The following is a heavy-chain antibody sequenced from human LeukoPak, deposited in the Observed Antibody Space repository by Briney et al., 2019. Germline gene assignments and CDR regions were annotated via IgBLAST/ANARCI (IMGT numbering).Heavy chain of an antibody. CDR3: AKGGYEGFYYYMDV. J-gene: IGHJ6*03. V-gene: IGHV3-23*01. CDR2: ISGSSST. Sequence: PGGSLRLSCAASGFTFSSYVMSWVRQAPGKGLEWVSTISGSSSTYYADSVKGRFTISRDNSRNTLYLQMNRLGAEDTAVYYCAKGGYEGFYYYMDVWGKGTTVIVSS. CDR1: GFTFSSYV. D-gene: IGHD5-12*01.